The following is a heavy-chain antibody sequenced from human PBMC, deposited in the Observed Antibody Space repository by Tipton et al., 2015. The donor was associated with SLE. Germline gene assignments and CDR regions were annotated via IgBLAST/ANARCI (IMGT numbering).Heavy chain of an antibody. CDR3: ARGCPSGSYYTS. J-gene: IGHJ4*02. D-gene: IGHD3-10*01. Sequence: QLVQSGPEVKKPGASVKVSCKASGYTFTGYYMHWVRQAPGQGLEWMGWINPNSGGTNYARKFQGRVTMTRDTSISTAYMELSRLRSDDTAVYYCARGCPSGSYYTSWGQGTLVTVSS. V-gene: IGHV1-2*02. CDR1: GYTFTGYY. CDR2: INPNSGGT.